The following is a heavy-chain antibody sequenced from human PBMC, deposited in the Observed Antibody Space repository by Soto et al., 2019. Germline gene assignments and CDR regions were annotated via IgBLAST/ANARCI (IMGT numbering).Heavy chain of an antibody. CDR2: THHSGNT. CDR3: ARVYDTTGYYPGY. Sequence: QVQLRESGPGLVKSSETLSLTCVVSGVSLSSGDLYWRWIRQSPGKGLEWIGYTHHSGNTFYNPSLKDRLVISVDTSKNHVSLRLRSVTAADTAIYYCARVYDTTGYYPGYWGLGTLVTVSS. CDR1: GVSLSSGDLY. J-gene: IGHJ4*02. D-gene: IGHD3-22*01. V-gene: IGHV4-30-4*01.